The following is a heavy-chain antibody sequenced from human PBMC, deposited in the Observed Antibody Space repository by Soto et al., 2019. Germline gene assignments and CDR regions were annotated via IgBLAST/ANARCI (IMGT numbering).Heavy chain of an antibody. V-gene: IGHV4-39*01. D-gene: IGHD1-26*01. CDR1: GGSISSSSYY. Sequence: QLQLQESGPGLMKPSETLSLTCTVSGGSISSSSYYWGWIRQPPGKGLEWIGSIYYSGSTYYNPSLKSRVTISVDTSKNQFSLKLSSVTAADTAVYYCARLWELGSRFDYWGQGTLVTVSS. CDR2: IYYSGST. CDR3: ARLWELGSRFDY. J-gene: IGHJ4*02.